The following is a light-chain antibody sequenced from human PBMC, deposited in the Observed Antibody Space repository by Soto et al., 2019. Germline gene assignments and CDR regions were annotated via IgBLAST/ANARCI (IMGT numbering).Light chain of an antibody. J-gene: IGKJ4*01. CDR3: QQYGSSPLT. CDR1: QSVRSNY. V-gene: IGKV3-20*01. CDR2: DAS. Sequence: EIVLTQSPDTLSLSPGERATLSFRASQSVRSNYLAWYQQKPGQAPRFLIYDASSRATGIPDRFSGSGSGTDFTLTISRLEPEDFAVYYGQQYGSSPLTFGGGPKVEIK.